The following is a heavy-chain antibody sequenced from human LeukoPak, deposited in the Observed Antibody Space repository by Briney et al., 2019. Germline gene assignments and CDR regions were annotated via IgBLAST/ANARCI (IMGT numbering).Heavy chain of an antibody. D-gene: IGHD2-21*02. CDR3: ARLYCGGDCYGYYYGMDV. CDR1: GVSISSYY. V-gene: IGHV4-59*01. CDR2: IYYSGST. J-gene: IGHJ6*02. Sequence: SETLSLTCTVSGVSISSYYWSWIRQPPGKGLEWIGYIYYSGSTNYNPSLKSRVTISVDTSKNQFSLKLSSVTAADTAVYYCARLYCGGDCYGYYYGMDVWGQGTTVTVPS.